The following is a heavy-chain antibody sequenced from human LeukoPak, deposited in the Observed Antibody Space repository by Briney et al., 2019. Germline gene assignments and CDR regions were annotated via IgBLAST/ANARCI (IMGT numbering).Heavy chain of an antibody. Sequence: GASVKVSCKASGYTFTSYAMNWVRQAPGQGLEWMGGFDPEDGETIYAQKFQGRVTMTEDTSTDTAYMELSSLRAEDTAVYYCAKVGYCSSTSCYSSYYYYYMDVWGKGTTVTVSS. J-gene: IGHJ6*03. V-gene: IGHV1-24*01. CDR2: FDPEDGET. CDR1: GYTFTSYA. D-gene: IGHD2-2*01. CDR3: AKVGYCSSTSCYSSYYYYYMDV.